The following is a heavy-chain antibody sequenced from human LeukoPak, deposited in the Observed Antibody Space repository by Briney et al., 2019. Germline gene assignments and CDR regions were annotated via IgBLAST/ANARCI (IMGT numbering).Heavy chain of an antibody. CDR1: GFTFSSYA. Sequence: GGSLRLSCAASGFTFSSYAMHWVRQAPGKGLEWVALISYDGSNKYHADSVKGRFTISRDNAKNSLYLQMNSLRAEDTALYYCARGLGSSSAPRVDYYMDVWGKGTTVTVSS. J-gene: IGHJ6*03. CDR2: ISYDGSNK. D-gene: IGHD6-6*01. V-gene: IGHV3-30*04. CDR3: ARGLGSSSAPRVDYYMDV.